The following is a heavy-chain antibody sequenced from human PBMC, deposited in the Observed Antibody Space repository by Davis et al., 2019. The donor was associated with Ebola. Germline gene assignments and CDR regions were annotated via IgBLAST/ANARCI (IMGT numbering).Heavy chain of an antibody. D-gene: IGHD6-19*01. J-gene: IGHJ6*02. CDR3: ARDIGYSDGWPDYYYYGMDV. CDR1: GFTFSSYW. CDR2: FGTGGDI. Sequence: GESLKISCAASGFTFSSYWMSWVRQAPGKGLEWVSTFGTGGDIYYADSVKGRFTISRDNSKNTLNLQMNSLRAEDTAVYYCARDIGYSDGWPDYYYYGMDVWGQGTTVTVSS. V-gene: IGHV3-23*01.